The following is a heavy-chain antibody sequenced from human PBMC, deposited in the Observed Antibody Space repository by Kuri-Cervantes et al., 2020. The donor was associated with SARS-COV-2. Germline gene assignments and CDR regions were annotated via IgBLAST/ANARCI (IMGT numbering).Heavy chain of an antibody. CDR1: GDSVSSNSAA. Sequence: SQTLSLTCAISGDSVSSNSAAWNWIRQSPSRGLEWLGRTYYRSKWYNDYAVSVKSQITINPDTSKNQFSLQLNSVTPEDTAVYYCARATVGATRENHEFDYWGQGTLVTVSS. CDR3: ARATVGATRENHEFDY. V-gene: IGHV6-1*01. J-gene: IGHJ4*02. CDR2: TYYRSKWYN. D-gene: IGHD1-26*01.